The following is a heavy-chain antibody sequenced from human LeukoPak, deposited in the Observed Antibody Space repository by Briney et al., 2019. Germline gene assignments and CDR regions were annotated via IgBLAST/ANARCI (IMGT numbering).Heavy chain of an antibody. CDR2: IYHSGST. CDR3: ARAEPAASVWFDP. V-gene: IGHV4-30-2*01. D-gene: IGHD2-2*01. Sequence: SETLSLTCAVSGGSVSSGGYSWSWIRQPPGKGLEWIGYIYHSGSTYYNPSLKSRVTISVDRSKNQFSLKLSSVTAADTAVYYCARAEPAASVWFDPWGQGTLVTVSS. J-gene: IGHJ5*02. CDR1: GGSVSSGGYS.